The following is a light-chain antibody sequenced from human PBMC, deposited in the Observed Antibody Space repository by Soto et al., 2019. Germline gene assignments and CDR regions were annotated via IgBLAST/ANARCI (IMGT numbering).Light chain of an antibody. CDR2: DVS. Sequence: QSVLTQPASVSGSPRQSITISCTGTSSDVGGYNYVSWYQQHPGKAPKLMIYDVSNRPSGVSNRFSGSKSGNTASLTISGLQAEDEADYYCSSFIISSTSRNVIGTGTTV. J-gene: IGLJ1*01. V-gene: IGLV2-14*01. CDR1: SSDVGGYNY. CDR3: SSFIISSTSRNV.